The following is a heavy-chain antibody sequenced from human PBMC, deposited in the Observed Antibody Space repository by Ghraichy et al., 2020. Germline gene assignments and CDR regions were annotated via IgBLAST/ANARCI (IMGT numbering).Heavy chain of an antibody. Sequence: GGSLRLSCAASGFTFSSYAMSWVRQAPGKGLEWVSVISGSDGSTYYADSVKGRFTISRDNSKNTLSLQMNSLRAEDTAMYYCAKSGGSAYYPYNFDYWGQGTLVTVSS. D-gene: IGHD3-3*01. CDR3: AKSGGSAYYPYNFDY. J-gene: IGHJ4*02. V-gene: IGHV3-23*01. CDR2: ISGSDGST. CDR1: GFTFSSYA.